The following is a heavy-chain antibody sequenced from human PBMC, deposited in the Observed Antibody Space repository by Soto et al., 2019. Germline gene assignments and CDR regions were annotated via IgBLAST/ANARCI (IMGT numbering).Heavy chain of an antibody. D-gene: IGHD3-10*01. J-gene: IGHJ4*02. V-gene: IGHV3-23*01. CDR2: ISGGRSTT. CDR3: ARNFMIRGPYFFDY. CDR1: GFSFDKFA. Sequence: GGSLRLSCAASGFSFDKFAMGWVRQAPWKGLEWVSSISGGRSTTYYADSVKGRFNISRDNSRNTLYLQMDNLRVEDTALYYCARNFMIRGPYFFDYWGQGTLVTVSS.